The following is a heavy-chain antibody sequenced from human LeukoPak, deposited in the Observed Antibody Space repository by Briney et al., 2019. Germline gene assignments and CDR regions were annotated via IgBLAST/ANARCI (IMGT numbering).Heavy chain of an antibody. V-gene: IGHV4-39*01. Sequence: PSETLSLTCNVSGDSITSGAFYWAWIRPSPGTGLEWIGNVYYSGSTQYNPSLRGRVSISMDKTKNQFSLNLNSVSVTDTAIYYCARRDYAAWFDPWGQGTLVTVSS. CDR3: ARRDYAAWFDP. CDR1: GDSITSGAFY. D-gene: IGHD4/OR15-4a*01. J-gene: IGHJ5*02. CDR2: VYYSGST.